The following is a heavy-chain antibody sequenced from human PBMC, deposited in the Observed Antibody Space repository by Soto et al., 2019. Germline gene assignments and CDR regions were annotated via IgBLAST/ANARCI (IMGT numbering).Heavy chain of an antibody. CDR3: ARGPGGTTYYDFWSGYPILFY. D-gene: IGHD3-3*01. CDR2: INPNSGGT. Sequence: SVKVSCKAAGYTFTGYYMHCVRQAPGQGLEWMGWINPNSGGTNYAQKFQGWVTMTRDTSISTAYMELSRLRSDDTAVYYCARGPGGTTYYDFWSGYPILFYWGQGTLVTVSS. J-gene: IGHJ4*02. V-gene: IGHV1-2*04. CDR1: GYTFTGYY.